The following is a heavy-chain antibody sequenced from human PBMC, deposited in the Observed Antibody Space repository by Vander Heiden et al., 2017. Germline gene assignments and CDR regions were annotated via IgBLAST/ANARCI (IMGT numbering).Heavy chain of an antibody. V-gene: IGHV4-4*07. D-gene: IGHD3-22*01. CDR3: ARELITMIVVEGFDY. CDR2: IYTSGST. Sequence: QVQLQVSGPRLELPSETLSLTCTASGGSISSYYWSWIRQPAGKGLEWIGRIYTSGSTNYNPSLKSRVTMSVDTSKNQFSLKLSSVTAADTAVYYCARELITMIVVEGFDYWGQGTLVTVSS. J-gene: IGHJ4*02. CDR1: GGSISSYY.